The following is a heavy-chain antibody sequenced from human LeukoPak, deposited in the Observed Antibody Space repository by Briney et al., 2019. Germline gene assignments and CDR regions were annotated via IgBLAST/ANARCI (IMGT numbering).Heavy chain of an antibody. CDR3: ARKSGAVDY. Sequence: SETLSLTCTVSGGSISSYYWSWVRQPPGRGLEWIGYIYYSGSTNYNPSLKSRVTISVDTSKNQFSLKLSSVTAADTAVYYCARKSGAVDYWGQGTLVTVSS. D-gene: IGHD1-26*01. J-gene: IGHJ4*02. CDR2: IYYSGST. V-gene: IGHV4-59*01. CDR1: GGSISSYY.